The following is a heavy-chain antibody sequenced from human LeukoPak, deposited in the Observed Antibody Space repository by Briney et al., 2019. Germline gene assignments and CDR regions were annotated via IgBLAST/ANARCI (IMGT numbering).Heavy chain of an antibody. D-gene: IGHD3-10*01. J-gene: IGHJ4*02. CDR1: GYTFTNYG. CDR2: INAGNGNT. Sequence: ASVKVSCKASGYTFTNYGIIWVRQAPGQGLEWMGWINAGNGNTKYSQKFQGRVTITRDTSASTAYMELSSLRSEDTAVYYCARDLWFGELLSGLFYWGQGTLVTVSS. V-gene: IGHV1-3*01. CDR3: ARDLWFGELLSGLFY.